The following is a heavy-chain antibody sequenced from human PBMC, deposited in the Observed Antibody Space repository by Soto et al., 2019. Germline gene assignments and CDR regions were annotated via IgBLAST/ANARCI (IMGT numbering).Heavy chain of an antibody. CDR3: AKDRDPDGIWTFDS. D-gene: IGHD3-9*01. CDR2: IIGGDGDK. J-gene: IGHJ5*01. Sequence: FTFITFTMNWVLQAPGKGLEWVSGIIGGDGDKFYSDSVKGRFTISRDNSKDMLFLQMSSLRVDDTAVYYCAKDRDPDGIWTFDSWGQGTLVTVSS. V-gene: IGHV3-23*01. CDR1: FTFITFT.